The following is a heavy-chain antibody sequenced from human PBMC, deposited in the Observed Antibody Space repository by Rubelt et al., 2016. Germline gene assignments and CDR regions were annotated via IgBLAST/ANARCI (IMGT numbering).Heavy chain of an antibody. D-gene: IGHD3-9*01. CDR2: INAGNGNT. V-gene: IGHV1-3*01. CDR3: ARDQEYYEMLTGYLSGMDV. J-gene: IGHJ6*02. Sequence: QVQLVQSGAEVKKPGASVKVSCKASGYTFTRYAMHWVRQAPGHRIECMGRINAGNGNTKYSQKFQGRCTVTREPSASTAYMGLSSLRSEDTAVYYCARDQEYYEMLTGYLSGMDVWGQGTTVTVSS. CDR1: GYTFTRYA.